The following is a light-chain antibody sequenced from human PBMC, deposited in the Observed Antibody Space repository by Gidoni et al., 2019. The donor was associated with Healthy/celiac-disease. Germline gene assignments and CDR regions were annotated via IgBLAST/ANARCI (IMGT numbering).Light chain of an antibody. CDR1: SSDVGGYNY. V-gene: IGLV2-14*01. CDR2: EVS. CDR3: SSYTSSSTRV. Sequence: SVSGSPGQSITISCTGTSSDVGGYNYVSWYQQHPGKAPKLMIYEVSNRPSGVSNRFSGSKSGNPASLTISGLQAEDEADYYCSSYTSSSTRVFGTGTKVTVL. J-gene: IGLJ1*01.